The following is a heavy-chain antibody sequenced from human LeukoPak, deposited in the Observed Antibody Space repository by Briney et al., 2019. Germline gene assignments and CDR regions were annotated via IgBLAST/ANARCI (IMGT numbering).Heavy chain of an antibody. Sequence: SVKVSCKASGGIFSSYAISWVRQAPGQGLEWMGGIIPIFGTANYAQKFQGRVTITADKSTSTAYMELSSLRSEDTAVYYCARENCSSTSCWFDPWGQGTLVTVSS. CDR3: ARENCSSTSCWFDP. CDR1: GGIFSSYA. CDR2: IIPIFGTA. J-gene: IGHJ5*02. D-gene: IGHD2-2*01. V-gene: IGHV1-69*06.